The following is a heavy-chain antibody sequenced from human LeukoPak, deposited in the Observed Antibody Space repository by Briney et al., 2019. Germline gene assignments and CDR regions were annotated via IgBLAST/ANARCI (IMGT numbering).Heavy chain of an antibody. Sequence: SETLSLTCTVSGGSISSYYWSWIRQPPGKGLEWIGYIYYSGSTNYNPSLKSRVTISVDTFKNQFSLKLSSVTAADTAVYYCARHGGDSSGYWSYYFDYWGQGTLVTVSS. CDR1: GGSISSYY. D-gene: IGHD3-22*01. J-gene: IGHJ4*02. V-gene: IGHV4-59*08. CDR3: ARHGGDSSGYWSYYFDY. CDR2: IYYSGST.